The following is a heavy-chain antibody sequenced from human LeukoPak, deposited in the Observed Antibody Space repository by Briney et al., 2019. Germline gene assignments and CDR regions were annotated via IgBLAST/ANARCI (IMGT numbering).Heavy chain of an antibody. CDR1: GYTSTSYG. Sequence: GASVKVSCKASGYTSTSYGISWVRQAPGQGLEWMGWISAYNGNTNYAQKLQGRVTMTTDTSTSTAYMELRSLRSDDTAVYYCARLYNWNEYDAFDIWGQGTMVTVSS. CDR2: ISAYNGNT. J-gene: IGHJ3*02. D-gene: IGHD1-1*01. CDR3: ARLYNWNEYDAFDI. V-gene: IGHV1-18*01.